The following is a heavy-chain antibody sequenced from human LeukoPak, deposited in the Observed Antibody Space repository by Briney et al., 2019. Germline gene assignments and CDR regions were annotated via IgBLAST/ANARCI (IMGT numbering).Heavy chain of an antibody. J-gene: IGHJ4*02. CDR1: RFTLSSYW. CDR3: ARQRGSGCLDY. D-gene: IGHD6-19*01. CDR2: IKQDGSET. Sequence: GGSLRLSCAASRFTLSSYWMSWVRQAPGKGLEWVANIKQDGSETYYVNSVKGRFTISRDNAKNSLSLQMNSLRAEDTAVYYCARQRGSGCLDYWGQGTLVTVSS. V-gene: IGHV3-7*01.